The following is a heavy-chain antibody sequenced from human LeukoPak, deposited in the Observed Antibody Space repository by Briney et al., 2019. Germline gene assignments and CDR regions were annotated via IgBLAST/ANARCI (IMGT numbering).Heavy chain of an antibody. J-gene: IGHJ4*02. V-gene: IGHV3-23*01. CDR1: GFTFSSYV. D-gene: IGHD5-12*01. CDR3: ARGGGIVATRFDY. CDR2: ISGSGGNT. Sequence: GGSLRLSCAASGFTFSSYVMSWVRQAPGKGLEWVPTISGSGGNTYYADSVKGRFTISRDNSKNTLYLQMNSLRAEDTAVYYCARGGGIVATRFDYWGQGTLVTVSS.